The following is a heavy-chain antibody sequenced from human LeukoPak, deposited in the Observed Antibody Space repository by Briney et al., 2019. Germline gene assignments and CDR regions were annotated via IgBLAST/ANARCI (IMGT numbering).Heavy chain of an antibody. V-gene: IGHV3-23*01. Sequence: GGPLRLSCAASGFAFSSYAMSWVRQPPGKGLEWVSVISRRDDYTYYADSVKGRFTISRDNSKNTLYLQMNTLRAEDTAVYYCANDYRSGSFHDFWGQGTLVTVSS. CDR2: ISRRDDYT. CDR1: GFAFSSYA. J-gene: IGHJ4*02. D-gene: IGHD3-10*01. CDR3: ANDYRSGSFHDF.